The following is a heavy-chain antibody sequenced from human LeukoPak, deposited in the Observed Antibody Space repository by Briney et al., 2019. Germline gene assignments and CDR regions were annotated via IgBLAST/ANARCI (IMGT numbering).Heavy chain of an antibody. CDR3: VRDRRIVGDFRPRAFDV. CDR1: GYTFTTYY. D-gene: IGHD1-26*01. V-gene: IGHV1-46*01. CDR2: ITPSGGSR. Sequence: PWASVKVSCKASGYTFTTYYVHWVRQAPGQGLEWMGIITPSGGSRGYAQKFQGRITMTRDTSTSTVYMELSSLRSEDTAVYYCVRDRRIVGDFRPRAFDVWGQGAMVTVS. J-gene: IGHJ3*01.